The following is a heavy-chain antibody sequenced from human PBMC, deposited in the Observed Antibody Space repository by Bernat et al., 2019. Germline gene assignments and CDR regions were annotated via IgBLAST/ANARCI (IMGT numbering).Heavy chain of an antibody. J-gene: IGHJ3*02. D-gene: IGHD5-18*01. V-gene: IGHV4-30-2*01. CDR1: GGSINSGGYS. CDR2: IYHSGST. Sequence: QLQLQESGSGLVKPSQTLSLTCAVSGGSINSGGYSWSWIRQPPGKGLEWIGYIYHSGSTYYNPSLKSRVTISVDRSKNQFSLKLSSVTAADTAVYYCARVRNTAMVISAFDIWGQGTMVTVSS. CDR3: ARVRNTAMVISAFDI.